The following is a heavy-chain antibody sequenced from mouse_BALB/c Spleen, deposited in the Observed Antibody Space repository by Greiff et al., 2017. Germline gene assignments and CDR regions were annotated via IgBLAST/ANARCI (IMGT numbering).Heavy chain of an antibody. D-gene: IGHD1-1*01. V-gene: IGHV5-6-5*01. J-gene: IGHJ1*01. CDR2: ISSGGST. CDR1: GFTFSSYA. CDR3: ARAPITTVVALYWYFDV. Sequence: EVHLVESGGGLVKPGGSLKLSCAASGFTFSSYAMSWVRQTPEKRLEWVASISSGGSTYYPDSVKGRFTISRDNARNILYLQMSSLRSEDTAMYYCARAPITTVVALYWYFDVWGAGTTVTVSS.